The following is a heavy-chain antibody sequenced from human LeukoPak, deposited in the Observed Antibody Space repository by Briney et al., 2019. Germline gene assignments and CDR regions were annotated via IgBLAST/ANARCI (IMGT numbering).Heavy chain of an antibody. Sequence: GASVKVSCRASGGTFSSYAISWVRQAPGRGLEWMGGIIPIFGTANYAQKFQGRVTITTDESTSTAYMELSSLRSEDTAVYYCARVYYDSSGYYYQGAFDIWGQGTMVTVSS. CDR1: GGTFSSYA. CDR2: IIPIFGTA. D-gene: IGHD3-22*01. CDR3: ARVYYDSSGYYYQGAFDI. V-gene: IGHV1-69*05. J-gene: IGHJ3*02.